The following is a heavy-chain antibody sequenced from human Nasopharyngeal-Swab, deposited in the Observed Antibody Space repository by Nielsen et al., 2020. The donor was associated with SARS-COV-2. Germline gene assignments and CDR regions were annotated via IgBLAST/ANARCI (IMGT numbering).Heavy chain of an antibody. CDR3: ARHDRDIVVVGP. J-gene: IGHJ5*02. CDR2: IYYSGST. Sequence: RQAPGKGLEWIGCIYYSGSTYYNPSLKSRVTISVDTSKNQFSLKLSSVTAADTAVYYCARHDRDIVVVGPWGQGTLVTVSS. D-gene: IGHD2-2*01. V-gene: IGHV4-39*01.